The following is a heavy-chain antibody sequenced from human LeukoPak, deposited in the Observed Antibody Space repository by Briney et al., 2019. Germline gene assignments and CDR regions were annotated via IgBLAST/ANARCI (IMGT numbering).Heavy chain of an antibody. Sequence: SETLSLTCAVSGGSISSGSYYWGWIRQPPGRGLEWIGSTYYSGSTYYNPSLKSRVTISVDTSRNQLSLKLSSVTAADTAVYYCARQLRRTDYYDSSAYRYFDHWGQGTLVTVSS. J-gene: IGHJ4*02. CDR2: TYYSGST. CDR3: ARQLRRTDYYDSSAYRYFDH. CDR1: GGSISSGSYY. V-gene: IGHV4-39*01. D-gene: IGHD3-22*01.